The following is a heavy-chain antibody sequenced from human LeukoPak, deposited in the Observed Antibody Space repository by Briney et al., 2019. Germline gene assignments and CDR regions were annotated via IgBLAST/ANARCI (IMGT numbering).Heavy chain of an antibody. CDR2: IRGSGADT. D-gene: IGHD2/OR15-2a*01. J-gene: IGHJ4*02. CDR3: AKSGTSFSMDMWFDY. Sequence: TGGSLRLSCAASGFTFSSYEMNWVRQAPGKGLEWVSSIRGSGADTYYADPVKGRFTISRDNSKNTLYLQMGTLRTEDAAVYYCAKSGTSFSMDMWFDYCGPGTLVTVSS. CDR1: GFTFSSYE. V-gene: IGHV3-23*01.